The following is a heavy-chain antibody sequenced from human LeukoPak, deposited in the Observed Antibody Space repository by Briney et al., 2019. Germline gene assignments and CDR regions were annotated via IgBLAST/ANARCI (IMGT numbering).Heavy chain of an antibody. CDR1: GFTFSSYE. J-gene: IGHJ4*02. Sequence: GGSLRLSCAASGFTFSSYEMNWVRQAPGKGLEWVSYISSSGSTIYYADSVKGRFTISRDNDKNSLYLQMNSLRAEDTAVYYCARGYYDSSGYYYADYWGQGTLVTVSS. V-gene: IGHV3-48*03. CDR2: ISSSGSTI. CDR3: ARGYYDSSGYYYADY. D-gene: IGHD3-22*01.